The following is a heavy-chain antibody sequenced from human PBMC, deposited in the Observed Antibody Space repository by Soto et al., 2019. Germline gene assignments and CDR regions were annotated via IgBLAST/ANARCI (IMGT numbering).Heavy chain of an antibody. J-gene: IGHJ6*02. CDR2: ISYDGSNK. CDR1: GFTFSSYA. Sequence: GGSLRLSCAASGFTFSSYAMHWVRQAPGKGLEWVAVISYDGSNKYYADSVKGRFTISRDNAKNTLYLQMNSLTVQDTGVYFCAKIEVASAARLSHYYYYAMDVWGQGTTVTVSS. CDR3: AKIEVASAARLSHYYYYAMDV. V-gene: IGHV3-30-3*02. D-gene: IGHD6-6*01.